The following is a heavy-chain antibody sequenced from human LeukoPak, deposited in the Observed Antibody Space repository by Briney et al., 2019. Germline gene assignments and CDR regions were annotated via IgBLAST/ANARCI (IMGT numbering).Heavy chain of an antibody. V-gene: IGHV3-30-3*02. CDR1: GFTFSSYS. Sequence: GSLRISCAASGFTFSSYSMHWVRQAPGKGLEWVAVMTYDGSNEFYADSVKGRFTISRDNSKNTLYLQMNSLRAEDTAVYYCAKTEGRGTTVAQRPNDYWGQGTLVTVSS. J-gene: IGHJ4*02. CDR2: MTYDGSNE. CDR3: AKTEGRGTTVAQRPNDY. D-gene: IGHD1-7*01.